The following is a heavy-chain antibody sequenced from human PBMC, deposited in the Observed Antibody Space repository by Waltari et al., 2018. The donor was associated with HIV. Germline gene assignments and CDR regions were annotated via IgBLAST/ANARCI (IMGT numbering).Heavy chain of an antibody. V-gene: IGHV3-74*01. D-gene: IGHD3-3*01. CDR1: GFTFSSYW. CDR2: INTDGVSA. CDR3: ATSVESYDFWSGAYYFDS. Sequence: EVQVVESGGGLVQPGGTLRLSCAASGFTFSSYWMHWVRQVPGKGLELVSRINTDGVSASYADSVEGRCTISRDNDKNTLFLQLYSLRAEDTAVYYCATSVESYDFWSGAYYFDSWGQGTLVTVSS. J-gene: IGHJ4*02.